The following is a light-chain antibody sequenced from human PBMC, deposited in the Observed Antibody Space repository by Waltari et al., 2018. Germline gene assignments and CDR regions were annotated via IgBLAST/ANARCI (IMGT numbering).Light chain of an antibody. CDR3: QQYGRSPPYT. V-gene: IGKV3-20*01. J-gene: IGKJ2*01. CDR1: QRISAS. Sequence: EIVLTQSPGTLSLSPGERATLSCRASQRISASLSWYQQKLGQPPRLLIYDTSNRATGIPDRFSGSGSGTDFTLTIFRLEPEDFAVYYCQQYGRSPPYTFGQGTKLEIK. CDR2: DTS.